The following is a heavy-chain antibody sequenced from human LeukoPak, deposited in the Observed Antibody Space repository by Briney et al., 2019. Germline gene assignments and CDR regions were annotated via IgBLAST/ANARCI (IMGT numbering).Heavy chain of an antibody. V-gene: IGHV1-2*02. J-gene: IGHJ4*02. D-gene: IGHD3-10*01. CDR3: ARDPRGLLWFGELSTGYYFNY. CDR2: INPNSGGT. CDR1: GYTFTGYY. Sequence: GASVKVSCKASGYTFTGYYMHWVRQAPGQGLEWMGWINPNSGGTNYAQKFQGRVTMTRDTSISTAYMELSRLRSDDTAVYYCARDPRGLLWFGELSTGYYFNYWGQGTLVTVSS.